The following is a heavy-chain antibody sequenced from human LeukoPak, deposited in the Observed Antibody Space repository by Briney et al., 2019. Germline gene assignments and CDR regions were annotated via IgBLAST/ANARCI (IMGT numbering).Heavy chain of an antibody. CDR2: INHSGST. CDR3: ARGRWLQPPIDDY. J-gene: IGHJ4*02. CDR1: GGSFSGYY. V-gene: IGHV4-34*01. Sequence: SETLSLTCAVSGGSFSGYYWSWNRQPPGKGLEWIGEINHSGSTNYNPSLKSRVTISVDTSKNQFSLKLSSVTAADTAVYYCARGRWLQPPIDDYWGQGTLVTVSS. D-gene: IGHD5-24*01.